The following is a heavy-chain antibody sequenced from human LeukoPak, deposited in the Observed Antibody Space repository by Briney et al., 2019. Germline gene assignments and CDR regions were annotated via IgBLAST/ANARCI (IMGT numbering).Heavy chain of an antibody. CDR2: IYSDNT. CDR3: ARAGGHYNWNFGDAIDI. J-gene: IGHJ3*02. V-gene: IGHV3-53*01. D-gene: IGHD1-20*01. CDR1: GFTVSSNS. Sequence: GGSLRLSCTVSGFTVSSNSMSWVRQAPGKGLEWVSFIYSDNTHYSDSVKGRFTISRDNSKNTLYLQMNSLRAEDTAVYYCARAGGHYNWNFGDAIDIWGQGTMVTVSS.